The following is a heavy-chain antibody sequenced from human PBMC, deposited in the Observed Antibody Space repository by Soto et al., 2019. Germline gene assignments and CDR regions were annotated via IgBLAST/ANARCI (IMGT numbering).Heavy chain of an antibody. J-gene: IGHJ4*02. CDR1: GGYXSSSSYY. D-gene: IGHD4-17*01. CDR2: IYYSGST. Sequence: PSETLSLTCTVSGGYXSSSSYYRGWIRQPPGKGLEWIGSIYYSGSTYYNPSLKSRVTISVDTSKNQFSLKLSSVTAADTAVYYCARPIRAYGDYYFDYWGQGTLVTVSS. CDR3: ARPIRAYGDYYFDY. V-gene: IGHV4-39*01.